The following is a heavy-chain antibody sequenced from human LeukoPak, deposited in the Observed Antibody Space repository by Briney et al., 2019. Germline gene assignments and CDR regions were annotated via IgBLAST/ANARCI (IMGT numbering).Heavy chain of an antibody. CDR2: INRDGSST. Sequence: GGSLRLSCTASGFTFSNYWMHWVRQAPGKGLVWVSRINRDGSSTSYADSVKGRFTISRDNAKNTLYLQMNSLRAEDTAVYYCARGGGYSYGSFDYWGQGTLVTVSS. V-gene: IGHV3-74*01. D-gene: IGHD5-18*01. J-gene: IGHJ4*02. CDR3: ARGGGYSYGSFDY. CDR1: GFTFSNYW.